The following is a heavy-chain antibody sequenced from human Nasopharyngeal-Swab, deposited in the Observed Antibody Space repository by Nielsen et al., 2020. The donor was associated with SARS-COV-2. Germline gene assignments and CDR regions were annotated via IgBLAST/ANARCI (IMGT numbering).Heavy chain of an antibody. CDR2: ISYDGSNK. V-gene: IGHV3-30*04. Sequence: GESLKISCAASGFIFSGSAMHWVRQAPGKGPEWVAVISYDGSNKYYADSVKGRFTISRDNSKNTLYLQMNSLRAEDTAVYYCARAHSGSYFSAFDIWGQGTMVTVSS. J-gene: IGHJ3*02. CDR3: ARAHSGSYFSAFDI. CDR1: GFIFSGSA. D-gene: IGHD1-26*01.